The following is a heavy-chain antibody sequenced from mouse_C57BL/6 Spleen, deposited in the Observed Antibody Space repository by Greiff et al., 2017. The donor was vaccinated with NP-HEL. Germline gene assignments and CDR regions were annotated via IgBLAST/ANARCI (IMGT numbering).Heavy chain of an antibody. V-gene: IGHV1-52*01. J-gene: IGHJ2*01. Sequence: VQLQQPGAELVRPGSSVKLSCKASGYTFTSYWMHWVKQRPIQGLEWIGNIDPSDSETHYNQKFKDKATLTVDKSSRPAYMQLSSLTSEDSAVYYCARWSTTVVDYWGQGTTLTVSS. D-gene: IGHD1-1*01. CDR3: ARWSTTVVDY. CDR2: IDPSDSET. CDR1: GYTFTSYW.